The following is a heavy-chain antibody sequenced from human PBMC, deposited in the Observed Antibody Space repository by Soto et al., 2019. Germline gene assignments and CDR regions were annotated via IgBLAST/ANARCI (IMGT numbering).Heavy chain of an antibody. V-gene: IGHV3-23*04. Sequence: EVQLVDSGGGLVQPGGSLRLSCAASGFIFSNYVMSWVRQAPVKGLEWVSSISDSGGTSYYADSVKGRFTISRDNSKNPLYLQMNSLRAEATAIYYCAKRPRALLTFDSWCQGTLVTVSS. D-gene: IGHD1-26*01. CDR2: ISDSGGTS. J-gene: IGHJ4*02. CDR1: GFIFSNYV. CDR3: AKRPRALLTFDS.